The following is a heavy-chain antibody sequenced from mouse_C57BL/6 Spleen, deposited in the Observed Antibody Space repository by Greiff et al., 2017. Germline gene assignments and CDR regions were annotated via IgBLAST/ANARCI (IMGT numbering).Heavy chain of an antibody. CDR3: ARSYYGAEY. D-gene: IGHD2-10*01. CDR2: INPGSGGT. Sequence: VQLQQSGAELVRPGTSVKVSCKASGYAFTNYLIEWVKQRPGPGLEWIGVINPGSGGTNYNEKFKGKATLTADKSSSTAYMQLSSLTSEDSAVYFCARSYYGAEYWGQGTTLTVSS. V-gene: IGHV1-54*01. CDR1: GYAFTNYL. J-gene: IGHJ2*01.